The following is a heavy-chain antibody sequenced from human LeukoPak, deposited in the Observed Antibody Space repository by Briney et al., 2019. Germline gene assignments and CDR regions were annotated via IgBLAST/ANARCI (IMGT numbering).Heavy chain of an antibody. V-gene: IGHV6-1*01. J-gene: IGHJ6*02. Sequence: SQTLSLTCAISGDSVSSNSAAWNWIRQSPSRGLEWLGRTYYRSKWYNDYAVSVKSRITINPDTSKNQFSLQLSSVTPEDTAVYYCARDPEQWLWIRGDYYYYGMDVWGQGTTVTVSS. CDR3: ARDPEQWLWIRGDYYYYGMDV. D-gene: IGHD6-19*01. CDR2: TYYRSKWYN. CDR1: GDSVSSNSAA.